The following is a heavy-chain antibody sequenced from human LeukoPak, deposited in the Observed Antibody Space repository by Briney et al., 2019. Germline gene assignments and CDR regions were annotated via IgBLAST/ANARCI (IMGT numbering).Heavy chain of an antibody. Sequence: SETLSLTCTVSGGSISSGSYYWSWIRQPAGKGLEWIGRINTSGSTNYNPSLKSRVTISVDTPKNQFSLKLSSVTAADTAVYYCASQTTGIAAAGTSVYFQHWGQGTLVTVSS. D-gene: IGHD6-13*01. CDR3: ASQTTGIAAAGTSVYFQH. CDR2: INTSGST. CDR1: GGSISSGSYY. J-gene: IGHJ1*01. V-gene: IGHV4-61*02.